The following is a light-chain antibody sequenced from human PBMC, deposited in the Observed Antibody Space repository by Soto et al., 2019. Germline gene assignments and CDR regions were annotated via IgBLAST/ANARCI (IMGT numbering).Light chain of an antibody. CDR1: QSINRD. Sequence: EIVMTQSPATLSVSPGESATLSCRASQSINRDLAWYVQKPGQAPRLLIYDASNRATGIPARFSGSGSGTDFTLTISSLEPEDFALYYCQQRGNWPSFGGGTKVDI. CDR3: QQRGNWPS. CDR2: DAS. V-gene: IGKV3-11*01. J-gene: IGKJ4*01.